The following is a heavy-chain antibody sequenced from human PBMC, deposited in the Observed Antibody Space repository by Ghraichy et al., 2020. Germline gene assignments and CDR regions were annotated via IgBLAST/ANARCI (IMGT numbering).Heavy chain of an antibody. CDR2: IAGSTCGT. CDR3: AKGRGTGCFSVLGH. J-gene: IGHJ4*02. V-gene: IGHV3-23*01. D-gene: IGHD3-10*01. CDR1: GFTFSTYA. Sequence: GGSLRLSCAASGFTFSTYAMHWVRQAPGTGLEWVSGIAGSTCGTRYVDSAKGRFTISRDNSKNTLYLELNSLRAEDTAVYYCAKGRGTGCFSVLGHWGQGTLVTVSS.